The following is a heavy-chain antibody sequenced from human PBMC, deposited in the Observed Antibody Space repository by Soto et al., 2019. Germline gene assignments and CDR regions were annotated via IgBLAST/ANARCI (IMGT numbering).Heavy chain of an antibody. Sequence: ASETLSLTCTVSGYSISSGYYWSWIRQTPGKGLEWIGSISHSGTSFYNPSLRSRVTISMDTSNNHFSLKLNSLTATETAVYYCERDYAGNSGWGHWSDPWGHGTLVTVSS. CDR3: ERDYAGNSGWGHWSDP. CDR1: GYSISSGYY. D-gene: IGHD2-21*02. CDR2: ISHSGTS. V-gene: IGHV4-38-2*02. J-gene: IGHJ5*02.